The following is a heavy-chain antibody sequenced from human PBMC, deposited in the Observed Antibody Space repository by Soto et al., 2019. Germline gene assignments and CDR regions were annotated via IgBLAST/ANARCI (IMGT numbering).Heavy chain of an antibody. CDR2: ISYDGSNK. CDR3: AKEIYTMNGAFDI. CDR1: GFTFSSYG. J-gene: IGHJ3*02. Sequence: GGSLRLSCAASGFTFSSYGMHWVRQAPGKGLEWVAVISYDGSNKYYADSVKGRFTISRDNSKNTLYLQMNSLRAEDTAVYYCAKEIYTMNGAFDIWGQGTMVTVPS. D-gene: IGHD3-22*01. V-gene: IGHV3-30*18.